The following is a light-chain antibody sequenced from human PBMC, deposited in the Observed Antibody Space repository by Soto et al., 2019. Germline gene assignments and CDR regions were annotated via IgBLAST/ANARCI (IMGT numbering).Light chain of an antibody. CDR3: CSYAGSYTVV. CDR2: DVN. CDR1: SSDVGGYNY. V-gene: IGLV2-11*01. Sequence: ALTQPRSVSGSPGQSVTISCTGTSSDVGGYNYVSWYQQHPGKAPKLMIYDVNKRPSGVPDRFSGSKSGNTASLTISGLQAEDEADYYCCSYAGSYTVVFGGGTKVTVL. J-gene: IGLJ2*01.